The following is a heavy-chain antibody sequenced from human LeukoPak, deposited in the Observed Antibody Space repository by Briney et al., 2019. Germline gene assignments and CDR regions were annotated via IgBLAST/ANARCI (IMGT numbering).Heavy chain of an antibody. D-gene: IGHD5-18*01. CDR2: ISSSSSYI. CDR1: RFTFSSYS. J-gene: IGHJ4*02. Sequence: GGSLRLSCAASRFTFSSYSMNWVRQAPGKGLEWVSSISSSSSYIYYADSVKGRFTISRDNAKNSLYLQLNSLRAEDTAVYYCARGGGIQPFDYWGQGTLVTVSS. CDR3: ARGGGIQPFDY. V-gene: IGHV3-21*01.